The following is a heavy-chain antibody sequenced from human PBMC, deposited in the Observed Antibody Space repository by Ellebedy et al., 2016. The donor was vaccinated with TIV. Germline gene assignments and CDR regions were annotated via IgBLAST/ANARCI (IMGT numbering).Heavy chain of an antibody. D-gene: IGHD3-22*01. J-gene: IGHJ3*02. CDR1: GFTFSNYA. V-gene: IGHV3-30*04. Sequence: PGGSLRLSCAASGFTFSNYAMHWVRQAPGKGLEWVAVIAYDGSNKYYADSVKGRFTISKDNSKNTLYLQMNSLRAEDTAVYYCAREDYYDSSGWYNAFDIWGQGTMVTVSS. CDR2: IAYDGSNK. CDR3: AREDYYDSSGWYNAFDI.